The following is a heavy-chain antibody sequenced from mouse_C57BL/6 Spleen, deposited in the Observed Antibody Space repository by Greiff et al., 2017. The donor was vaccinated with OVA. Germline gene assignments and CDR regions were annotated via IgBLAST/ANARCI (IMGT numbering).Heavy chain of an antibody. V-gene: IGHV1-64*01. CDR3: ASEPWFAY. J-gene: IGHJ3*01. Sequence: QVQLQQPGAELVKPGASVKLSCKASGYTFTSYWLHWVKQRPGPGLEWIGMIHPNSGSTNYNEKFKSKATLTVDKSSSTAYMQLSSVTSEDAAVYYSASEPWFAYWGKGTLVTVSA. CDR2: IHPNSGST. CDR1: GYTFTSYW.